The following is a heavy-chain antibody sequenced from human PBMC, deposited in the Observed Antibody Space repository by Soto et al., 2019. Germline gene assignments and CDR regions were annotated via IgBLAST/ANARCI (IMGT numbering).Heavy chain of an antibody. CDR1: GDNVSSNSAA. CDR3: ARDGWGESSGWDGIYYYYYGMDV. J-gene: IGHJ6*02. Sequence: SQTLSLTCAISGDNVSSNSAAWNWIRQSPSRGLEWLGRTYYRSKWYNDYAVSVKSRITINPDTSKNQFSLQLNSVTPEDTAVYYCARDGWGESSGWDGIYYYYYGMDVWGQGTTVTVSS. D-gene: IGHD6-19*01. CDR2: TYYRSKWYN. V-gene: IGHV6-1*01.